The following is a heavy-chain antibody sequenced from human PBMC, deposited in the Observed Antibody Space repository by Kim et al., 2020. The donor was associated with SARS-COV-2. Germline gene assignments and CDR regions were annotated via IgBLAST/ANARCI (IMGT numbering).Heavy chain of an antibody. CDR3: ARGLGRGYAAAFDI. CDR1: GFTFDDYG. D-gene: IGHD2-15*01. CDR2: INWNGGST. V-gene: IGHV3-20*01. J-gene: IGHJ3*02. Sequence: GGSLRLSCAASGFTFDDYGMSWVRQAPGKGLEWVSGINWNGGSTGYADSVKGRFTISRDNAKNSLYLQMNSLRAEDTALYHCARGLGRGYAAAFDIWGQGTMVTVSS.